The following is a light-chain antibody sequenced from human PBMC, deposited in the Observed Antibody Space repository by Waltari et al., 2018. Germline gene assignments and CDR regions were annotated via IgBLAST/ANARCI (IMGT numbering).Light chain of an antibody. CDR1: GSNIGAGYD. CDR2: GMT. V-gene: IGLV1-40*01. CDR3: QSYDTSLTVV. Sequence: QSVLTQPPSVSGAPGQTVTISCTGSGSNIGAGYDVHWYQQVPRAAPKLLIYGMTSRPLGVPDRFFGSTSGTSASLAITGLQAEDEAVYYCQSYDTSLTVVFGGGTKLTVL. J-gene: IGLJ3*02.